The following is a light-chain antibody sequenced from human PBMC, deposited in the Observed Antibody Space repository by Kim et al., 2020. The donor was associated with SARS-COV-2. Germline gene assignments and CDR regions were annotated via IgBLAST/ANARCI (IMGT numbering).Light chain of an antibody. CDR2: GAS. CDR3: QPYNKWRWT. Sequence: EIGMTQSPATLSVSPGERATLSCRASQSVSRDLAWSPKKTGQAPRLLIYGASTRARGVAARFSGGGSGTEFTLTISSLQSEDFAVYYCQPYNKWRWTFVQGTKVDIK. V-gene: IGKV3-15*01. J-gene: IGKJ1*01. CDR1: QSVSRD.